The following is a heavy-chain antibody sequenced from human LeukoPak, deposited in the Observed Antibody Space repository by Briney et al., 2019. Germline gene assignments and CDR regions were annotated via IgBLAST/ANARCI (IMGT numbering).Heavy chain of an antibody. D-gene: IGHD3-3*01. CDR2: INPNSGGA. V-gene: IGHV1-2*02. CDR3: ARDTGLRFLEWFFDY. Sequence: ASVKVSYKASGYTFTGYYMHWVRQAPGQGLEWMGWINPNSGGANYAQKFQGRVTMTRDTSISTAYMELSRLRSDDTAVYYCARDTGLRFLEWFFDYWGQGTLDTVSS. CDR1: GYTFTGYY. J-gene: IGHJ4*02.